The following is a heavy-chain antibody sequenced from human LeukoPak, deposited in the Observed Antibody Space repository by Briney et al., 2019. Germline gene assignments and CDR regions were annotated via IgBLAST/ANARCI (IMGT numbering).Heavy chain of an antibody. Sequence: GGSLRLSCAASGFAFSNSWMTWVRQAPGKGLEWVAYINHDGSEKYYVDSMKGRFTISRDNVKNSLYLQVNSLRAEDTAVYYCARDSGHGGIFDYWGQGTLVTVSS. CDR2: INHDGSEK. CDR3: ARDSGHGGIFDY. D-gene: IGHD3-16*01. J-gene: IGHJ4*02. V-gene: IGHV3-7*01. CDR1: GFAFSNSW.